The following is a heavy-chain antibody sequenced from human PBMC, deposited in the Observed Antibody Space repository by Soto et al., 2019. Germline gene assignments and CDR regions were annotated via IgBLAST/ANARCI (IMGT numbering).Heavy chain of an antibody. Sequence: SETLSLTCTVSGGAVSSGTYYWSWIRQPPGKGLEWIGHIYFTGSTNYNPPLKSRVTMSLDTSRNQFSLKLSSVTAADTAVYYCTRGPPRVQWFDPWGLGTLVTVSS. V-gene: IGHV4-61*01. CDR3: TRGPPRVQWFDP. CDR2: IYFTGST. J-gene: IGHJ5*02. CDR1: GGAVSSGTYY.